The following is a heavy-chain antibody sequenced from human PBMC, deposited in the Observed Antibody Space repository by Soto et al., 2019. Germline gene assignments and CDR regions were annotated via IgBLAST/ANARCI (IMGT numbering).Heavy chain of an antibody. Sequence: SETLSLTCTVSGGAVSSGTYYWSWIRQPPGKGLEWIGHIYFTGSTNYNPPLKSRVTMSLDTSRNQFSLKLSSVTAADTAVYYCTRGPPRVQWFDPWGLGTLVTVSS. V-gene: IGHV4-61*01. CDR3: TRGPPRVQWFDP. CDR2: IYFTGST. J-gene: IGHJ5*02. CDR1: GGAVSSGTYY.